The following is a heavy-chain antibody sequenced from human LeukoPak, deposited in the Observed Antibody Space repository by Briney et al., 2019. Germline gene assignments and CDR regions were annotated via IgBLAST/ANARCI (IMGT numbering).Heavy chain of an antibody. CDR3: ATLRRQLVDY. V-gene: IGHV3-48*03. D-gene: IGHD6-13*01. Sequence: EGSLRLSCAASGFTFSSYEMNWVRQAPGKGLEWLSYISSTGGTTFSADSVKGRFTVSRDNAKNSLYLHMNSLRADDTAVYYCATLRRQLVDYWGQGAPVTVSS. CDR1: GFTFSSYE. J-gene: IGHJ4*02. CDR2: ISSTGGTT.